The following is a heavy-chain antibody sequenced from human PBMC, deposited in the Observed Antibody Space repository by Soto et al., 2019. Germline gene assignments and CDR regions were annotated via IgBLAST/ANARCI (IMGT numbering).Heavy chain of an antibody. CDR2: ITDTGGDT. J-gene: IGHJ4*02. V-gene: IGHV3-23*01. D-gene: IGHD3-10*01. Sequence: GILRISGVASGMTFGSRAMIWVRQAPGEGLEWVSTITDTGGDTKYADPVRGRFTMSRDNSKKTLYLQMNSMRVEDSAPYYCARGSTDSYPGSRIFGLWGRGTLVTVSS. CDR3: ARGSTDSYPGSRIFGL. CDR1: GMTFGSRA.